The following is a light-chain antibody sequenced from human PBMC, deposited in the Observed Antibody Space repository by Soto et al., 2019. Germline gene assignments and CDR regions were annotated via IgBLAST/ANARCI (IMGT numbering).Light chain of an antibody. V-gene: IGLV7-46*01. CDR3: FLTYSGARV. CDR1: TGTVTSGHY. Sequence: QTVVTQEPSLTVSPGGTVTLTCGSSTGTVTSGHYPYWFQQKPGQAPRTLIYDTSNKHSWTPARFSGSLLGGKAALTLSGAQPEDEADYYCFLTYSGARVFGGGTKLTGL. CDR2: DTS. J-gene: IGLJ2*01.